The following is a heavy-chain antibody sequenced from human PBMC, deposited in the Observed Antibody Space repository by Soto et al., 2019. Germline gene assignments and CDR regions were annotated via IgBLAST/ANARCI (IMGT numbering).Heavy chain of an antibody. J-gene: IGHJ4*02. CDR3: ARGDSDAYKISPFDY. Sequence: QVQLQESGPGLVKPSQTLSLTCTVSGGSITSGGYYWNWIRQHPGKGLEWIGYFYYSGSTYYNPSLKGRATKPSDPLRTQFSVRVSSVTAADTPVYDWARGDSDAYKISPFDYGGKETLVPVSS. CDR2: FYYSGST. V-gene: IGHV4-31*03. CDR1: GGSITSGGYY. D-gene: IGHD1-1*01.